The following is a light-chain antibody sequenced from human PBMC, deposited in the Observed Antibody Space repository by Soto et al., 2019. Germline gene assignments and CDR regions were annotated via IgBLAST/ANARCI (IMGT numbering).Light chain of an antibody. CDR2: DAS. V-gene: IGKV1-33*01. J-gene: IGKJ5*01. Sequence: DIQMTQSPSSLSASVGDRVTITCQATQAITNYLNWYQQKPGKAPKLLIYDASNLQTGVPSRFSGSGSGSNFTFTISTLQPEDVATYYCQQYADLPITLGQGTRLEIK. CDR1: QAITNY. CDR3: QQYADLPIT.